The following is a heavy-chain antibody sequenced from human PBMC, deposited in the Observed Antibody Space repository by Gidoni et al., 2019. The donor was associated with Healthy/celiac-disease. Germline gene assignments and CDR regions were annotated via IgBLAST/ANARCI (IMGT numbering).Heavy chain of an antibody. CDR3: ARGLSYGFH. V-gene: IGHV3-7*01. CDR1: GFTFSSYW. Sequence: EVQLVESGGGLVQPGGSLRLACAASGFTFSSYWMSWVRQATGKGLEWVANIKQDGSETYYVDSVKGRFTISRDNAKNSLYLQMNSLRAEDTAVYYCARGLSYGFHWGQGTLVTVSS. CDR2: IKQDGSET. D-gene: IGHD3-3*01. J-gene: IGHJ4*02.